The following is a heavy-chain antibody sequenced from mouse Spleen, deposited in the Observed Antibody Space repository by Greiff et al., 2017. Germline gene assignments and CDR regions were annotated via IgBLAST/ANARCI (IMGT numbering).Heavy chain of an antibody. CDR3: ARRENYDGSYGYAMDY. Sequence: QVQLQQPGAELVKPGASVKLSCKASGYTFTSYWMHWVKQRPGQGLEWIGMIHPNSGSTNYNEKFKSKATLTVDKSSSTAYMQLSSLTSEDSAVYYCARRENYDGSYGYAMDYWGQGTSVTVSS. J-gene: IGHJ4*01. CDR1: GYTFTSYW. CDR2: IHPNSGST. D-gene: IGHD1-1*01. V-gene: IGHV1-64*01.